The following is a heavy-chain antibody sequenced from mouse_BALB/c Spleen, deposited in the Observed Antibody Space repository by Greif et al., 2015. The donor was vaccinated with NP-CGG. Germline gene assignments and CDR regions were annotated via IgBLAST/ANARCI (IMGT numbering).Heavy chain of an antibody. V-gene: IGHV1-20*02. CDR2: INPYNGDT. J-gene: IGHJ2*01. Sequence: VHVKQSGPELVKPGASVKISCKASGYSFTGYFMNWVMQSHGKSLEWIGRINPYNGDTFYNQKFKGKATLTVDKSSSSASMELRSLASVDSAFYYCLNVGNYVGSFDYCRQVTTLTVSS. CDR3: LNVGNYVGSFDY. D-gene: IGHD2-1*01. CDR1: GYSFTGYF.